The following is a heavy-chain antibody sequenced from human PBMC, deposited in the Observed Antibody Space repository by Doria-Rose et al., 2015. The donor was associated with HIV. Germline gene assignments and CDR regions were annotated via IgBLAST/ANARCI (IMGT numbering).Heavy chain of an antibody. D-gene: IGHD6-13*01. J-gene: IGHJ4*02. CDR3: ARIKSSRWYHKYYFDF. Sequence: QVTLKESGPVLVKPTETLTLTCTVSGASLSSPGMGVSWIRQPPGKALEWLANIFSDDERSYKTSLKSRLTISRGTSKSQVVLTMTDMDPADTATYYCARIKSSRWYHKYYFDFWGQGTLVIVSA. V-gene: IGHV2-26*01. CDR2: IFSDDER. CDR1: GASLSSPGMG.